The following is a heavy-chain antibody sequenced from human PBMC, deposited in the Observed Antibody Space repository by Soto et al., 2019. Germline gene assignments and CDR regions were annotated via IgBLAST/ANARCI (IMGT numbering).Heavy chain of an antibody. D-gene: IGHD2-21*01. CDR1: GDSVSSSGVA. J-gene: IGHJ3*02. CDR2: TYYSSKWYN. CDR3: TRGRNSAFDI. Sequence: SQTLSLTCAISGDSVSSSGVAWNWIRQSPSRGLEWLGRTYYSSKWYNDYAVSVSSRITINPDASKNQFSLHLNSVTPEDTAVYYCTRGRNSAFDIWGQGTMVTDSS. V-gene: IGHV6-1*01.